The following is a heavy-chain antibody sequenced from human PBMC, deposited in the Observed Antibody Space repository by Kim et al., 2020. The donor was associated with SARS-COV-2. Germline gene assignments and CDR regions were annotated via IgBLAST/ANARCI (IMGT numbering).Heavy chain of an antibody. D-gene: IGHD2-2*01. CDR2: IYYRGST. V-gene: IGHV4-39*01. CDR1: GGSISSSSYY. J-gene: IGHJ4*02. CDR3: ARQGGTSTAAPFDY. Sequence: SETLSLTCTVSGGSISSSSYYWGWIRQPPGKRLELIGSIYYRGSTYYNPSLKSRVTISVDTSKHQFSPKLSSVTAADTAVYYCARQGGTSTAAPFDYWGQGTLVTVSS.